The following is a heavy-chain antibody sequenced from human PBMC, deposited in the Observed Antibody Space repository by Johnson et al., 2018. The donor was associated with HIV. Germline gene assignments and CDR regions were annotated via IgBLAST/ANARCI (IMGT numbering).Heavy chain of an antibody. V-gene: IGHV3-13*01. J-gene: IGHJ3*01. CDR2: IDFDGDT. CDR3: ARRRMQADAFDV. CDR1: GFTLKDYG. Sequence: VQLVESGGGLVQPGGSLRLSCAASGFTLKDYGMHWVRQVIGKGVEWVSEIDFDGDTYYPDSVKGRFIASRDTDKNSIYLQVNTLTVVDTGVYFCARRRMQADAFDVWGTGTGVTVSS. D-gene: IGHD2-15*01.